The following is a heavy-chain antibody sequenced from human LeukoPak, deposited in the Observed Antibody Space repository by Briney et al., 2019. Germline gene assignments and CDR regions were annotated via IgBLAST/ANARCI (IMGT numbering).Heavy chain of an antibody. V-gene: IGHV4-61*02. CDR3: ARSLYYYESVYFEA. D-gene: IGHD3-22*01. CDR2: IYTTGLT. Sequence: SETLSLTCTVSGGSITETSYHWNWIRQTAGQGLEWIGRIYTTGLTKFNPSLKSRVIMSVDTSKDQFSLNLSAATAADTAIYYCARSLYYYESVYFEAWGQGILVTVSS. J-gene: IGHJ4*02. CDR1: GGSITETSYH.